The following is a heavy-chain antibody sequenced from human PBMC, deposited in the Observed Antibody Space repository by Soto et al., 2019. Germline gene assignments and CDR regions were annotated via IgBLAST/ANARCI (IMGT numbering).Heavy chain of an antibody. D-gene: IGHD3-3*01. CDR2: IYHSGST. Sequence: SETLSLTCAVSGYSISSGYYWGWIRQPPGKGLEWIGSIYHSGSTYYNPSLKSRVTISVDTSKNQFSLKLSSVTAADTAVYYCARGTVRYDFWGGYYYFDYWGQGTLVTVS. V-gene: IGHV4-38-2*01. CDR3: ARGTVRYDFWGGYYYFDY. CDR1: GYSISSGYY. J-gene: IGHJ4*02.